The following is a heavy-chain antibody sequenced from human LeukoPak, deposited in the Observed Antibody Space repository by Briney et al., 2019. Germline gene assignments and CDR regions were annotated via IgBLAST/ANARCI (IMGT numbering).Heavy chain of an antibody. Sequence: GGSLRLSCAASEFSFSSYWMHWVRQAPGKGLEWVSRINSDGSSTTYADSVKGRSSISRDNAKHTLYLHMSSLRAEDTGVYYCARAVRAHPPADFWGQGTLVTVSS. D-gene: IGHD3-3*01. J-gene: IGHJ4*02. CDR3: ARAVRAHPPADF. CDR2: INSDGSST. CDR1: EFSFSSYW. V-gene: IGHV3-74*01.